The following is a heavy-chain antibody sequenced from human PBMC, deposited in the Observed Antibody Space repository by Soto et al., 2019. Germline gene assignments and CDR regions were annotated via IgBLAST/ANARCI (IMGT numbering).Heavy chain of an antibody. Sequence: PGGSLRLSCSASGFTFSTYAMHWARQAPGKGLEYVSAIGSNGGDTYYADSVKGRFTISRDNSKNTLYLQMSSLRVEDTAVYYSVKDQGYSGYDGGFDYWGQGTLVTVS. J-gene: IGHJ4*02. V-gene: IGHV3-64D*06. CDR1: GFTFSTYA. CDR2: IGSNGGDT. D-gene: IGHD5-12*01. CDR3: VKDQGYSGYDGGFDY.